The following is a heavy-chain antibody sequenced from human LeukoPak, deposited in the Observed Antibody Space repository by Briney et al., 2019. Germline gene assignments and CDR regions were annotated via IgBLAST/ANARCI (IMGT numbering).Heavy chain of an antibody. D-gene: IGHD6-13*01. V-gene: IGHV3-74*01. CDR3: ARSSRGALDI. CDR2: VFGDGSVT. J-gene: IGHJ3*02. Sequence: GGSLRLSCAASGFTFSTYWMHWVRQDPGKGLLWVSLVFGDGSVTTYADSVRGRFTVSRDNAENTLYLQMNSLSAEDTAVYYCARSSRGALDIWGQGIMVTVSS. CDR1: GFTFSTYW.